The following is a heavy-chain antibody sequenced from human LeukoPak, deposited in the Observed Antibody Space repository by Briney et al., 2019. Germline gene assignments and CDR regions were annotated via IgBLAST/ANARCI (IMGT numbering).Heavy chain of an antibody. D-gene: IGHD6-19*01. CDR3: ARQRGSGCLDY. Sequence: GRSLSLSCAVSRFTLSNYWMSWVRQPPGKGLEWVANIKQDGSETYYVDFVKGRFTISRDNAKNSLSLQMSSMRAEDTAVYYCARQRGSGCLDYWGQGTLVTVSS. CDR1: RFTLSNYW. V-gene: IGHV3-7*01. CDR2: IKQDGSET. J-gene: IGHJ4*02.